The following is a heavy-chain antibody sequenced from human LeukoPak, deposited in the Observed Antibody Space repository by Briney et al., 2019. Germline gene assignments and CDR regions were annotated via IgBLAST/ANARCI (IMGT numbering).Heavy chain of an antibody. V-gene: IGHV3-48*04. Sequence: GGSLRLSCAASGFTFSSYTMIWVRQAPGKGLEWISYISSSSNTKYYADSVKGRFTISRDNAKNSLYLQMNSLRAEDTAVYYCARDGTNSNAFDIWGQGTMVTVSS. D-gene: IGHD4-23*01. CDR2: ISSSSNTK. J-gene: IGHJ3*02. CDR1: GFTFSSYT. CDR3: ARDGTNSNAFDI.